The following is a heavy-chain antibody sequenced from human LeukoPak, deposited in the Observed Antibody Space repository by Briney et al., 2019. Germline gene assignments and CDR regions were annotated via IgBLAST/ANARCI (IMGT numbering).Heavy chain of an antibody. D-gene: IGHD3-9*01. V-gene: IGHV3-21*01. CDR3: TRDPLRYLRVGHYDY. CDR2: IDYDSSHI. Sequence: KAGGSLRLSCAASGFTFSTSAMNWVRQVPGKGLEWVSSIDYDSSHIYYAASVRGRFTISRDNARDSVYLQMDSLRVEDTAVYYCTRDPLRYLRVGHYDYWGQGTLVTVSS. CDR1: GFTFSTSA. J-gene: IGHJ4*02.